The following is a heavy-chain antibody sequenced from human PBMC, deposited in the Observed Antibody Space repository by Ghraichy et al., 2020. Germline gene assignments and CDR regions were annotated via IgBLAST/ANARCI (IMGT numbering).Heavy chain of an antibody. Sequence: GESLNISCAASGFTFSSYAMSWVRQAPGKGLEWVSAISGSGGSTYYADSVKGRFTISRDNSKNTLYLQMNSLRAEDTAVYYCAKPPGLGDYFHWYFDLWGRGTLVTVSS. CDR1: GFTFSSYA. CDR3: AKPPGLGDYFHWYFDL. V-gene: IGHV3-23*01. CDR2: ISGSGGST. D-gene: IGHD2/OR15-2a*01. J-gene: IGHJ2*01.